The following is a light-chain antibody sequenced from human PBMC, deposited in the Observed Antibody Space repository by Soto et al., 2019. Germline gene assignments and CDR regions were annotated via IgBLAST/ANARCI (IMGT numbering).Light chain of an antibody. CDR1: STDFVGYNR. Sequence: QSALTQPPSVSGSPGQSVTISCTGTSTDFVGYNRVYWYQQPPGTAPKLMIYEVSKRPSGVPDRFSGSKSGNTASLTISGLQAADEADYYCSLYTSENAYVFGTGTKLTVL. CDR3: SLYTSENAYV. V-gene: IGLV2-18*01. J-gene: IGLJ1*01. CDR2: EVS.